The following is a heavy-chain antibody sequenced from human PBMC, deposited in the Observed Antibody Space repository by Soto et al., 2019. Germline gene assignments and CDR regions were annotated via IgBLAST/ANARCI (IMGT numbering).Heavy chain of an antibody. V-gene: IGHV4-59*01. J-gene: IGHJ4*02. CDR2: IYYSGST. Sequence: KTSETLSLTCTVSGGSISSYYWSWIRQPPGKGLEWIGYIYYSGSTNYNPSLKSRVTISVDTSKNQFSLKLSSVTAADTAVYYCARVAQDDDFWSGNLYYFDYWGQGTLVTVSS. CDR1: GGSISSYY. D-gene: IGHD3-3*01. CDR3: ARVAQDDDFWSGNLYYFDY.